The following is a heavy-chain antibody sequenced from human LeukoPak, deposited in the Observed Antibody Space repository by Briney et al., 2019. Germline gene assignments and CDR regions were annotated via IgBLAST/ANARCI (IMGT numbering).Heavy chain of an antibody. D-gene: IGHD3-3*01. CDR1: GFTFSSYG. J-gene: IGHJ3*02. Sequence: GGSLRLSCAASGFTFSSYGMHWVRQAPGKGLEWVAVISYDGSNKYYADSVKGRFTISRDNSKNTLYLQMNSLRAEDTAVYYCARGLYDFWSGLTFDIWGQGTIVTVSS. V-gene: IGHV3-30*03. CDR2: ISYDGSNK. CDR3: ARGLYDFWSGLTFDI.